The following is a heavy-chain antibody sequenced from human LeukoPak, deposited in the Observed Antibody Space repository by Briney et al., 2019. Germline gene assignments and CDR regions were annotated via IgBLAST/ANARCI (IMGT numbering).Heavy chain of an antibody. J-gene: IGHJ4*02. CDR3: ATKQWLAPPPDS. V-gene: IGHV3-74*01. CDR1: GFTFSKYW. CDR2: INTDGTVT. D-gene: IGHD6-19*01. Sequence: GGSLRLSCAPSGFTFSKYWMLWVPQAPGEGLESVSRINTDGTVTTYAESVKGRFTVSRDNADNTMFLQMNSVRDEDTAVYYCATKQWLAPPPDSWGQGPPVTVSS.